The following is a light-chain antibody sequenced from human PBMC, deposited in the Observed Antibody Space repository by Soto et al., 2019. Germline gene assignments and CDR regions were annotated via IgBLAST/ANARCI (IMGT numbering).Light chain of an antibody. CDR1: SSNIGSNT. CDR3: AAWDDSLNGYV. Sequence: QSVLTQPPSASGTPGQRVTISCSGSSSNIGSNTENWYQQLPGTAPKLLIYTNDQRPSGVPDRFAGSKSGTSASLAISGLQSEDEADYFCAAWDDSLNGYVFATGTKVTVL. CDR2: TND. V-gene: IGLV1-44*01. J-gene: IGLJ1*01.